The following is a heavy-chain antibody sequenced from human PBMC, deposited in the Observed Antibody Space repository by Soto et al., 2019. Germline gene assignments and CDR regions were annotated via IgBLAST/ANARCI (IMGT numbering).Heavy chain of an antibody. CDR2: ISAYNGNT. Sequence: QVQLVQSGAEVKKPGASVKVSCKASGYTFTSYGISWVRQAPGQGLEWMGWISAYNGNTNYAQKLQGRVTMTTDTTTSTAYMELRSLRSDDTAVYYCAREGYCSSTSCYTGIYYYGMDVCCQGATVTVSS. CDR3: AREGYCSSTSCYTGIYYYGMDV. CDR1: GYTFTSYG. J-gene: IGHJ6*02. V-gene: IGHV1-18*04. D-gene: IGHD2-2*02.